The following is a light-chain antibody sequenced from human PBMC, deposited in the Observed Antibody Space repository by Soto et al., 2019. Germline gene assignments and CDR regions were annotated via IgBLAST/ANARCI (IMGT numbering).Light chain of an antibody. CDR3: SSWDDSLEGYV. V-gene: IGLV1-44*01. Sequence: QSVLTQTPSASGTPGRRVTISCSGSFSNLGRNVVNWYQQLPGMAPKLIIHSNDERPSGVPDRFSGSRSGNSASLAINGLQSDDEADYYCSSWDDSLEGYVFGTATKVTV. J-gene: IGLJ1*01. CDR2: SND. CDR1: FSNLGRNV.